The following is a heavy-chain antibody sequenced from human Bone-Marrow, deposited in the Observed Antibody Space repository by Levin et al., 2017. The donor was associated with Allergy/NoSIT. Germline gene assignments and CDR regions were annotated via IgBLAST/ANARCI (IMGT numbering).Heavy chain of an antibody. CDR3: ARDDNPYYDFWSGNMPPSNYNDMDV. J-gene: IGHJ6*02. CDR1: GYIFTAYY. D-gene: IGHD3-3*01. CDR2: VNPNSGGI. V-gene: IGHV1-2*06. Sequence: ASVKVSCKASGYIFTAYYIHWVRQAPGQGLEWMGRVNPNSGGINYAHKFQGRVTMTGDTSISTVYLFLSRLTSDDTAVYYCARDDNPYYDFWSGNMPPSNYNDMDVWGQGTTVTVSS.